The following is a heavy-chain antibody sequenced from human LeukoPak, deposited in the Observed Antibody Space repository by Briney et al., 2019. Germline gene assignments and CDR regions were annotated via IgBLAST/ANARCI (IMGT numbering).Heavy chain of an antibody. Sequence: PGRSLRLSCTASGFTFGNYALSWFRQAPGKGLEWVAFIRSKTYRGTTEYAASVKGRFTISRDDSKSIAYLQMNSLKTEDTAVCYCARANSFDSSGYYFDYWGQGTLVTVSS. V-gene: IGHV3-49*03. CDR2: IRSKTYRGTT. D-gene: IGHD3-22*01. J-gene: IGHJ4*02. CDR3: ARANSFDSSGYYFDY. CDR1: GFTFGNYA.